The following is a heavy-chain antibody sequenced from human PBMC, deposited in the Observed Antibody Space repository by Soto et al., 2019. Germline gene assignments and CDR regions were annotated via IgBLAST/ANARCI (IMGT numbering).Heavy chain of an antibody. CDR3: ARDRIVAQARGAFDI. CDR2: IIPIFGTA. CDR1: GGTFNSYA. J-gene: IGHJ3*02. Sequence: GASVKVACKASGGTFNSYAISWVRQAPGQGLEWMGGIIPIFGTANYAQKFQGRVTITADEATSTAYMELSSLRSEDTAVYYCARDRIVAQARGAFDIWGQGTMVTVSS. V-gene: IGHV1-69*13. D-gene: IGHD2-2*01.